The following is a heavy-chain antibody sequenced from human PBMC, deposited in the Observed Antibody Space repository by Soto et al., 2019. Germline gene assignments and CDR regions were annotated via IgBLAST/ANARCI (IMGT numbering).Heavy chain of an antibody. CDR3: ARDLEYGDFYFDY. CDR1: GFTVSSNY. V-gene: IGHV3-66*01. J-gene: IGHJ4*02. CDR2: IYSGGST. Sequence: PGGSLRLSCAASGFTVSSNYMSWVRQAPGKGLEWVSVIYSGGSTYYADSVKGRFTISRDNSKNTLYLQMNSLRAEDTAVYYCARDLEYGDFYFDYWGQGTLVTVSS. D-gene: IGHD4-17*01.